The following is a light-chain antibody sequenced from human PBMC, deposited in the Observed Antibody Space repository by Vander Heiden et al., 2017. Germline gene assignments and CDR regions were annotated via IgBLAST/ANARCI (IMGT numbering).Light chain of an antibody. Sequence: QSALPQPASVSGFPLQSITISSTGTRSDVGGHNHVSCYQQQPGKVPKFFIYEVNKRPSGVSNRFSGSKSGNTASLTIAGLQAEDEADYYCSSYTSSSTLVFGTGTKVTVL. CDR2: EVN. J-gene: IGLJ1*01. CDR3: SSYTSSSTLV. V-gene: IGLV2-14*01. CDR1: RSDVGGHNH.